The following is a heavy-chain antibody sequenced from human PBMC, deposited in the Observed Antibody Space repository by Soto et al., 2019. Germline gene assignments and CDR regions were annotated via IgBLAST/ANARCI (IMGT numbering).Heavy chain of an antibody. CDR2: IGAYNGNT. V-gene: IGHV1-18*04. J-gene: IGHJ6*02. Sequence: DSVQVSCKASGYTFTSYGISWVRQAPGQGLEWMGWIGAYNGNTNYAQKLQGRVTMTTDTSTSTAYMELRSLRSDDTAVYYCARDRWGEWLLSPISCMDGWGQGTKVSVSS. D-gene: IGHD3-3*01. CDR1: GYTFTSYG. CDR3: ARDRWGEWLLSPISCMDG.